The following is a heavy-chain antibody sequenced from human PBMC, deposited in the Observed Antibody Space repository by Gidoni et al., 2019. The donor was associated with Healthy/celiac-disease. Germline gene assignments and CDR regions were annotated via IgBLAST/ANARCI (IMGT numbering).Heavy chain of an antibody. V-gene: IGHV3-23*01. CDR2: ISGSGGST. Sequence: EVQLLESGGCLVQPGGSLSLSCAASGFTFSSDAMSWVRQAPGTGLEWVSAISGSGGSTYYADSVKGRFTISRDNSKNTLYLQMNSLRAEDTAVYYCAKDLEGNYYYGSGDIWGQGTMVTVSS. CDR3: AKDLEGNYYYGSGDI. CDR1: GFTFSSDA. D-gene: IGHD3-10*01. J-gene: IGHJ3*02.